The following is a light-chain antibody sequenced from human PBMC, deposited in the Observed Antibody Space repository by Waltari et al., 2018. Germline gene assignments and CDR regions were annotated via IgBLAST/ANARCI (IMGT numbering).Light chain of an antibody. J-gene: IGLJ3*02. CDR1: SGHSSNV. CDR2: VNSDGSH. Sequence: QLVLTQSPSASASLGASVKLTCTLSSGHSSNVVAWHQQQPEKGPRYLMKVNSDGSHSKGDGVPDRFSGSSSGAERYLTIASLQSDDGADYYCQTWGTGIWVFGGGTRLTVL. V-gene: IGLV4-69*01. CDR3: QTWGTGIWV.